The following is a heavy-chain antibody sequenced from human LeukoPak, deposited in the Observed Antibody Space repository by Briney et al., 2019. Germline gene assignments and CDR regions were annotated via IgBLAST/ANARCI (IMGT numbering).Heavy chain of an antibody. J-gene: IGHJ3*02. CDR2: ISDDGYNP. Sequence: GGSLRLSCAASGFTFSSYPIHWVRQAPGKGLDWVAVISDDGYNPYYSDSVKGRFTISRDNSKNTVYLQMNSLRSEDTAVYYCARDKAAAGPDAFDIWGQGTMDTVSS. CDR1: GFTFSSYP. CDR3: ARDKAAAGPDAFDI. D-gene: IGHD6-13*01. V-gene: IGHV3-30-3*01.